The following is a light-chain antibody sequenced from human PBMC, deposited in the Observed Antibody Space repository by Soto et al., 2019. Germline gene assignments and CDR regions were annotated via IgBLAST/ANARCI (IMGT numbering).Light chain of an antibody. CDR2: WAS. CDR3: QQYYTTPIT. Sequence: DILMIQSPDSLAVSLGERATINCKSSQSVLYSSNNKNYLAWYQQKPGQPPKLVIYWASTRESGVPDRFSGSGSGTDFTLTVSSLQAEDVAVYYCQQYYTTPITFGQGTRLEIK. CDR1: QSVLYSSNNKNY. V-gene: IGKV4-1*01. J-gene: IGKJ5*01.